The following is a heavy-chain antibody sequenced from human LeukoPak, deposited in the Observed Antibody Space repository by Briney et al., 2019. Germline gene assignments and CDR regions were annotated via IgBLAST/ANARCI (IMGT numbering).Heavy chain of an antibody. CDR1: GGSISSYY. J-gene: IGHJ6*02. CDR3: ARVGGDYYGMDV. V-gene: IGHV4-59*01. CDR2: ICYSGST. D-gene: IGHD2-21*01. Sequence: SETLSLTCTVSGGSISSYYWSWIRQPPGKGLEWIGYICYSGSTNYNPSLKSRVTISVDTSKNQFSLKLSSVTAADTAVYYCARVGGDYYGMDVWGQGTTVTVSS.